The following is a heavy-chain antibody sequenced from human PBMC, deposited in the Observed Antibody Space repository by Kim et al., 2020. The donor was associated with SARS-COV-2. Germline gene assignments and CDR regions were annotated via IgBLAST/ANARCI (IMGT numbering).Heavy chain of an antibody. Sequence: GRFTISRDNAKNSLYLQMNSLRDEDTAVYYCARDVSSDRYYYDSSGYYDYWGQGTLVTVSS. J-gene: IGHJ4*02. CDR3: ARDVSSDRYYYDSSGYYDY. D-gene: IGHD3-22*01. V-gene: IGHV3-48*02.